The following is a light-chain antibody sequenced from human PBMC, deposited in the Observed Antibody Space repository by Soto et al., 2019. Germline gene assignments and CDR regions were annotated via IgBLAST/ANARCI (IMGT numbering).Light chain of an antibody. V-gene: IGKV1D-13*01. CDR2: EAS. CDR3: QQFNDSPLT. Sequence: AIRLTQSPSSLSASVGDRVTITCRASQDISSVLAWYQQKPGKAPNLLIYEASSLESGVPSRFSGSGSGTDFTLTISSLQPEDFATYYCQQFNDSPLTFGQGTRLEIK. CDR1: QDISSV. J-gene: IGKJ5*01.